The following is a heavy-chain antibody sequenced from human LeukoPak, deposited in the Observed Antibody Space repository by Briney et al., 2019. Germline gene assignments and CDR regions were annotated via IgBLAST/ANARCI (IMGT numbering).Heavy chain of an antibody. CDR2: IKCDGSEK. J-gene: IGHJ2*01. Sequence: GGSLRLSCAASGFTFSSSWMHWACQAPEKGLEWVADIKCDGSEKYYVDSVKGRLTISRDNAKNSLYLQMNSLRAEDTAVYYCARDSGSYWYFDLWGRGTLVTVSS. V-gene: IGHV3-52*01. CDR1: GFTFSSSW. D-gene: IGHD1-26*01. CDR3: ARDSGSYWYFDL.